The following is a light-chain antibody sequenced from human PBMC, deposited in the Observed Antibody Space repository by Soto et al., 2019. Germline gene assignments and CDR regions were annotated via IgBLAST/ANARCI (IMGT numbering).Light chain of an antibody. CDR1: QSVNTN. Sequence: EIVVTQSPATLSVSPGERATLSCRASQSVNTNFAWYQQKPGQAPRLLIYGASTGATGIPARFSGSGSGTEFTLTISSLQSEDFAVYYCQQYNNWPSWTFGQGTKVEIK. CDR2: GAS. CDR3: QQYNNWPSWT. V-gene: IGKV3-15*01. J-gene: IGKJ1*01.